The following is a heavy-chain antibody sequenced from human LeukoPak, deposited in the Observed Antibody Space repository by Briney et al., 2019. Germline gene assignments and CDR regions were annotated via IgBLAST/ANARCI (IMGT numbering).Heavy chain of an antibody. Sequence: PGGSLRLSCAASGFIFSNYAMSWVRRAPGEGREWVSAISGSGGTTYYADSVKGRCTISRDNSKNTLYLQMNSLRAEDTAVYYCAKIGDYYGSGSKIDYWGQGTLVTVSS. D-gene: IGHD3-10*01. CDR2: ISGSGGTT. CDR3: AKIGDYYGSGSKIDY. CDR1: GFIFSNYA. V-gene: IGHV3-23*01. J-gene: IGHJ4*02.